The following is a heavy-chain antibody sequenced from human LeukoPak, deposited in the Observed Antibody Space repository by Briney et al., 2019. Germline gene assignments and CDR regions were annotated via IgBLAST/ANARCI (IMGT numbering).Heavy chain of an antibody. Sequence: ASVKVSCKASGYTFTGYYMHWVRQAPGQGLEWMGRINPNSGGTNYARKFQGRVTMTRDTSISTAYMELSRLRSDDTAVYYCARELTMIVVVKGGDAFDIWGQGTMVTVSS. CDR3: ARELTMIVVVKGGDAFDI. J-gene: IGHJ3*02. CDR2: INPNSGGT. CDR1: GYTFTGYY. D-gene: IGHD3-22*01. V-gene: IGHV1-2*06.